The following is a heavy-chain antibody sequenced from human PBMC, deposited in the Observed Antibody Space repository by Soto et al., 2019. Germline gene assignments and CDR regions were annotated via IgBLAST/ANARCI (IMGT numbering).Heavy chain of an antibody. CDR2: INPNSGGT. D-gene: IGHD3-22*01. V-gene: IGHV1-2*04. CDR1: GYTFTGYY. Sequence: ASVKVSCKASGYTFTGYYMHWVRQAPGQGLEWMGWINPNSGGTNYAQKFQGWVTMTRDTSISTAYMELSRLRSDDTAVYYCARTYYYDSSGYDYYYGMDVWGQGTTVTVSS. CDR3: ARTYYYDSSGYDYYYGMDV. J-gene: IGHJ6*02.